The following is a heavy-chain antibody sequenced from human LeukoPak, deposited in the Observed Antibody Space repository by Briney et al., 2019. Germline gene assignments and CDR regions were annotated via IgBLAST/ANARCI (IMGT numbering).Heavy chain of an antibody. D-gene: IGHD4-17*01. J-gene: IGHJ5*02. CDR1: GGSISSYY. CDR2: IYYSGST. Sequence: PSETLSLTCTVSGGSISSYYWSWSRQPPGKGLEWIGYIYYSGSTNYNPSLKSRVTISVDTSKNQFSLKLSSVTAADTAVYYCARDPDGDWGWFDPWGQGTLVTVSS. CDR3: ARDPDGDWGWFDP. V-gene: IGHV4-59*01.